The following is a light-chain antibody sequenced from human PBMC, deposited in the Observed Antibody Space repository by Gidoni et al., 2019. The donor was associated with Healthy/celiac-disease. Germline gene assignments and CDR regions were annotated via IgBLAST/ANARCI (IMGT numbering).Light chain of an antibody. J-gene: IGLJ2*01. CDR3: AAWDDSLYVV. CDR2: SNN. CDR1: SSNIGSNT. V-gene: IGLV1-44*01. Sequence: QSVLTQPPSASGTPGQRVTISCSGSSSNIGSNTVNWYQQLPGTAPKLLLYSNNHRPSGVPDRFSGSKSGTSASLAISGLQSEDEADYYCAAWDDSLYVVFGGGTKLTVL.